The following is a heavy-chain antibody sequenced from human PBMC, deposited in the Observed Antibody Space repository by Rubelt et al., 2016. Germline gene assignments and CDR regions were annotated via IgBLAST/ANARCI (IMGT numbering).Heavy chain of an antibody. J-gene: IGHJ4*02. CDR2: IKTKTDGGTT. CDR1: GFTFSNYA. Sequence: GGLVQPGGSLRLSCAASGFTFSNYAMSWVRQAPGKGLEWLGRIKTKTDGGTTDYAAPVKGRFTFSRDDSKNTVYLQMNSLKTEDTALFYCLTDDMVGAPLAYWGQGTLVTVSS. V-gene: IGHV3-15*01. D-gene: IGHD1-26*01. CDR3: LTDDMVGAPLAY.